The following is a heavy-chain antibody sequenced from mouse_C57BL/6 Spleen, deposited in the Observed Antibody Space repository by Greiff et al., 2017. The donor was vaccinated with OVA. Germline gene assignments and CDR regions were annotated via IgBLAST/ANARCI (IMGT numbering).Heavy chain of an antibody. J-gene: IGHJ2*01. CDR1: GFTFSSYG. V-gene: IGHV5-6*01. D-gene: IGHD1-1*01. CDR3: ARGGDLSPSFDY. Sequence: EVNVVESGGDLVKPGGSLKLSCAASGFTFSSYGMSWVRQTPDKRLEWVATISSGGSYTYYPDSVKGRFTISRDNAKNTLYLQMSSLKSEDTAMYYCARGGDLSPSFDYWGQGTTLTVSS. CDR2: ISSGGSYT.